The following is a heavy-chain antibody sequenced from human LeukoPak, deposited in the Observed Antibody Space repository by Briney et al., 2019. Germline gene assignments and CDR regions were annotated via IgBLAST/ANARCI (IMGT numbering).Heavy chain of an antibody. Sequence: SETLCLTCAVYGGSLSGYYWSWIRQPPGKGLERIGEINHSGSTYYNPSLKSRVTISVDTSKNQFSMKLSSVTAADTAVYYCARAGPGHYFDYWGQGTLVTVSS. V-gene: IGHV4-34*01. CDR2: INHSGST. CDR3: ARAGPGHYFDY. J-gene: IGHJ4*02. D-gene: IGHD3-10*01. CDR1: GGSLSGYY.